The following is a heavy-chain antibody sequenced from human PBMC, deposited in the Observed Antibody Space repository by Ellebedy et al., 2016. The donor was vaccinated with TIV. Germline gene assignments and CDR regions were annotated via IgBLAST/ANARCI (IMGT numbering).Heavy chain of an antibody. J-gene: IGHJ4*02. CDR3: ARNPAVGATTFDY. Sequence: SETLSLTXTVSGHTISSNNYYWGWIRQSPGKGLEWIGSIFHTGSTYYNPSLKSQVTISIDTSKNQFSLKLSSVTAADTAVYYCARNPAVGATTFDYWGQGNLVTVSS. CDR1: GHTISSNNYY. V-gene: IGHV4-39*07. CDR2: IFHTGST. D-gene: IGHD1-26*01.